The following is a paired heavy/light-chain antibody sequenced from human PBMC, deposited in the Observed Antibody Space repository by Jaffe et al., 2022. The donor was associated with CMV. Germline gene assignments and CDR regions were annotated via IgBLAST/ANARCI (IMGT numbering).Light chain of an antibody. J-gene: IGKJ3*01. Sequence: EVVLTQSPGTLSLSPGERATLSCRASQSLGSSYLAWYQQKPGQAPRLLIYGASSRATGIPDRFSGSGSGTDFTLTISRLEPEDFAVYYCQHYGSSPLFTFGPGTKVDIK. CDR2: GAS. V-gene: IGKV3-20*01. CDR3: QHYGSSPLFT. CDR1: QSLGSSY.
Heavy chain of an antibody. V-gene: IGHV4-39*02. CDR1: GDTISSSGSY. J-gene: IGHJ6*02. CDR2: IYYSGRT. CDR3: AKRIAAHREHYNYYEMDV. Sequence: QLQLQESGPGVVKPSETMSLTCTVSGDTISSSGSYWGWVRQPPGKGLEWIGSIYYSGRTEYNPSLKSRVTISVDTSKNHFTLNLNSVTAADTAVYYCAKRIAAHREHYNYYEMDVWGQGTTVTVSS. D-gene: IGHD6-13*01.